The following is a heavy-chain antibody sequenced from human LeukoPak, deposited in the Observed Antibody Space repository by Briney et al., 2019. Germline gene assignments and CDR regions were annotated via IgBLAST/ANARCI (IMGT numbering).Heavy chain of an antibody. J-gene: IGHJ4*02. CDR3: ARSADDYFDF. CDR1: GFTFSNYW. D-gene: IGHD4/OR15-4a*01. CDR2: IKHDGSEK. Sequence: PGGSLRLSCAASGFTFSNYWMSWVRQAPGKGLEWVANIKHDGSEKYHVDSVKGRFSISRDNAKNSMYLQMNSLRAEDTAVYYCARSADDYFDFWGQGTLVTASS. V-gene: IGHV3-7*03.